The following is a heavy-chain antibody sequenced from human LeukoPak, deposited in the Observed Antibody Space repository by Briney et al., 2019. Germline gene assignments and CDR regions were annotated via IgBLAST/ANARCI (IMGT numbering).Heavy chain of an antibody. CDR2: ISSSSSYI. J-gene: IGHJ3*02. CDR3: ARDRPLDYVDYVGAFDI. D-gene: IGHD4-17*01. V-gene: IGHV3-21*01. Sequence: GGPLRLSCAASGFTFSSYSMNWVRQAPGKGLEWVSSISSSSSYIYYADSVKGRFTISRDNAKNSLYLQMNSQRAEDTAVYYFARDRPLDYVDYVGAFDIWGQGTMVTVSS. CDR1: GFTFSSYS.